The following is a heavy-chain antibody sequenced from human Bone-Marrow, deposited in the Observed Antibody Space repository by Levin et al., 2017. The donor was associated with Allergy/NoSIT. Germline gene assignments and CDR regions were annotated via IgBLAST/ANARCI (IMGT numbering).Heavy chain of an antibody. D-gene: IGHD2-15*01. V-gene: IGHV1-69*04. CDR3: ARGYYDVVAATWGWFDP. CDR1: GGTFSSYA. Sequence: SVKVSCKASGGTFSSYAISWVRQAPGQGLEWMGRIIPILGIANYAQKFQGRVTITADKSTSTAYMELSSLRSEDTAVYYCARGYYDVVAATWGWFDPWGQVTLVTVSS. J-gene: IGHJ5*02. CDR2: IIPILGIA.